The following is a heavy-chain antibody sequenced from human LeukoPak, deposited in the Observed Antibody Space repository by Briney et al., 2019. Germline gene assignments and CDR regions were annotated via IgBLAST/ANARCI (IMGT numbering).Heavy chain of an antibody. CDR2: IYSGGST. D-gene: IGHD6-13*01. CDR3: ARVYSSSWYAYFQH. V-gene: IGHV3-66*01. Sequence: PGGSLRLSCAASGFTVSSNYMSWVRQAPGKGLEWVSVIYSGGSTYYADSVKGRFTTSRDNSKNTLYLQMNSLRAEDTAVYYCARVYSSSWYAYFQHWGQGTLVTVSS. CDR1: GFTVSSNY. J-gene: IGHJ1*01.